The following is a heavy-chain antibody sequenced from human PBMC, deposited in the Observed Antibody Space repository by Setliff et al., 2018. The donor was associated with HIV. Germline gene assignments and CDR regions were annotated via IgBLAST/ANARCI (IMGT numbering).Heavy chain of an antibody. J-gene: IGHJ2*01. D-gene: IGHD3-10*01. Sequence: SETLSLTCTVSGDSIGDYYWNWIRQPAGKGLEWIGRVYASAYSNYNPSLKSRVTMSVDTSQNQFSLKLHSVNAADTAVYYCARDWVTRSNYYGSGSPWYFDFWGRGILVTVS. CDR1: GDSIGDYY. CDR2: VYASAYS. CDR3: ARDWVTRSNYYGSGSPWYFDF. V-gene: IGHV4-4*07.